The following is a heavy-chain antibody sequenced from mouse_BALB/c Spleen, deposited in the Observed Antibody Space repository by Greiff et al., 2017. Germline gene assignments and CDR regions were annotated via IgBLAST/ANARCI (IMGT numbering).Heavy chain of an antibody. CDR2: ISYSGST. J-gene: IGHJ1*01. D-gene: IGHD2-1*01. V-gene: IGHV3-8*02. CDR1: GDSITSGY. Sequence: EVQLQESGPSLVKPSQTLSLTCSVTGDSITSGYWNWIRKFPGNKLEYMGYISYSGSTYYNPSLKSRISITRDTSKNQYYLQLNSVTTEDTATYYCARYYGNPHWYFDVWGAGTTVTVSS. CDR3: ARYYGNPHWYFDV.